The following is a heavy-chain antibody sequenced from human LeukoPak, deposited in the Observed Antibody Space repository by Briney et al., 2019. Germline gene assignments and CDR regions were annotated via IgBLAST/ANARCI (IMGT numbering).Heavy chain of an antibody. D-gene: IGHD3-3*01. CDR2: IYGDGRT. CDR1: GFSVSNNY. J-gene: IGHJ4*02. Sequence: PGGSLRLSCVVSGFSVSNNYIIWVRQAPGNGLERVSVIYGDGRTSHSASVRGRFTISRDNSENIVSPQMNNLRAEDTAVYYCARGRGLGVVSPYFDYWGQGTLVTVSS. CDR3: ARGRGLGVVSPYFDY. V-gene: IGHV3-53*01.